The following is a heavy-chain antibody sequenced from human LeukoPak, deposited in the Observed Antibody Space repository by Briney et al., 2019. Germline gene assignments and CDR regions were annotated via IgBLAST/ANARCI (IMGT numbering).Heavy chain of an antibody. CDR2: ISSSSSYI. Sequence: GGSLRLSCAASGFTFSSYSMNWVRQAPGKGLEWASSISSSSSYIYYADSVKGRFTISRDNAKNSLYLQMSSLRAEDTAVYYCARDHKARGGYESYYYYYYMDVWGKGTTVTISS. CDR1: GFTFSSYS. CDR3: ARDHKARGGYESYYYYYYMDV. V-gene: IGHV3-21*01. D-gene: IGHD5-12*01. J-gene: IGHJ6*03.